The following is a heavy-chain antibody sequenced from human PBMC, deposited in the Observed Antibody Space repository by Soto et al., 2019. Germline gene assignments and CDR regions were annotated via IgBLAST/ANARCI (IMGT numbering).Heavy chain of an antibody. CDR2: INHSGST. D-gene: IGHD4-17*01. J-gene: IGHJ4*02. Sequence: QVQLQQWGAGLLKPSETLSLTCAVYGGSFSGYYWSWIRQPPGQGLEWIGEINHSGSTNYNPSLNSRVTITVDTSKDPFSLTLSSVTAADTAVYYCARGRGVTTSGCDYYGQGTLVTVSS. CDR1: GGSFSGYY. CDR3: ARGRGVTTSGCDY. V-gene: IGHV4-34*01.